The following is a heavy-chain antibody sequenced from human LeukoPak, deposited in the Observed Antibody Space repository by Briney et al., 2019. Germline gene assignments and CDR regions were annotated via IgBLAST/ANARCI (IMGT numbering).Heavy chain of an antibody. J-gene: IGHJ4*02. CDR2: INSDGSST. CDR1: GFTFSSYG. V-gene: IGHV3-74*01. D-gene: IGHD1-26*01. CDR3: ARGSRASGSPAY. Sequence: GGSLRLSCAASGFTFSSYGMHWVRQAPGKGLVWVSRINSDGSSTSYADSVKGRFTISRDNAKNTLYLQMNSLRAEDTAVYYCARGSRASGSPAYWGQGTLVTVSS.